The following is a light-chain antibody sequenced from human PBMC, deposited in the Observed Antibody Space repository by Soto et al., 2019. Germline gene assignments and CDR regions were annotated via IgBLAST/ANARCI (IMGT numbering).Light chain of an antibody. CDR3: QQYNNWPLT. CDR2: GAS. CDR1: RSVSSN. Sequence: EIVLTPSPPTPSSFPGERVTPSSKASRSVSSNLAWYQQKPGQAPRLLISGASTRATGITDRFSGSGSGTEFTLTINSLQSEDFAVYFCQQYNNWPLTFGGGTKVDIK. V-gene: IGKV3-15*01. J-gene: IGKJ4*01.